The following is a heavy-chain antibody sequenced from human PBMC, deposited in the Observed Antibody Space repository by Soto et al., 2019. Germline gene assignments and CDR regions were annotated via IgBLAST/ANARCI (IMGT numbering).Heavy chain of an antibody. CDR2: IYYSGST. CDR1: GGSISSYY. J-gene: IGHJ4*02. CDR3: AIGIAEPNFDY. Sequence: SETLSLTCTVSGGSISSYYWSWIRQPPGKGLEWIGYIYYSGSTNYNPSLKSRVTISVGTSKNQFSLKLGSVTAADTAVYYCAIGIAEPNFDYWGQETLVTFSS. V-gene: IGHV4-59*01. D-gene: IGHD6-13*01.